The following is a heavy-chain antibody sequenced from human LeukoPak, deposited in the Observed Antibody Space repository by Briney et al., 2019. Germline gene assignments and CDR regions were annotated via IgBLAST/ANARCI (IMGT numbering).Heavy chain of an antibody. D-gene: IGHD3-10*01. V-gene: IGHV4-34*01. CDR3: ARGLYGSGRPFDY. Sequence: SETLSLTCAVYGGSFSGYYWSWIRQPPGKGLEWIGEINHSGSTNYNPSLKSRVTISVDTSKNQFSLKLSSVTAADTAVYYCARGLYGSGRPFDYWGQGTLVTVSS. J-gene: IGHJ4*02. CDR2: INHSGST. CDR1: GGSFSGYY.